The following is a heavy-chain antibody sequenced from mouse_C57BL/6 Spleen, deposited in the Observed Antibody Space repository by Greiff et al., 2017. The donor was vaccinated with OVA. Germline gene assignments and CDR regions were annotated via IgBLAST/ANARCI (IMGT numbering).Heavy chain of an antibody. CDR3: ARRGSSGFYAMDY. CDR2: IDPSDSYT. V-gene: IGHV1-69*01. CDR1: GYTFTSYW. Sequence: VKLQQPGAELVMPGASVKLSCKASGYTFTSYWMHWVKQRPGQGLEWIGEIDPSDSYTNYNQKFKGKSTLTVDKSSSTAYMQLSSLTSEDSAVYYCARRGSSGFYAMDYWGQGTSVTVSS. D-gene: IGHD3-2*02. J-gene: IGHJ4*01.